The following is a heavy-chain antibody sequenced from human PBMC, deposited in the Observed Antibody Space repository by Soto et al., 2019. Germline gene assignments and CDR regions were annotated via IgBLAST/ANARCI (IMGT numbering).Heavy chain of an antibody. CDR1: GGSISSGDYY. D-gene: IGHD3-9*01. J-gene: IGHJ4*02. V-gene: IGHV4-30-4*01. CDR3: AREGRYYDILTGYYRAPDY. CDR2: IYYSGST. Sequence: TSETLSLTCTVSGGSISSGDYYWSWIRQPPGKGQEWIGYIYYSGSTYYNPSLKSRVTISVDTSKNQFSLKLSSVTAADTAVYYCAREGRYYDILTGYYRAPDYWGQGTLVTVSS.